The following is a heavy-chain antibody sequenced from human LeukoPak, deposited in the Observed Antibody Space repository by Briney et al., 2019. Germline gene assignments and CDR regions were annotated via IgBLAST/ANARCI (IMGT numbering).Heavy chain of an antibody. CDR2: ISSSSSYI. D-gene: IGHD4-17*01. CDR3: ARDSGYGDYVPHLGWFDP. CDR1: GFTFSSYS. V-gene: IGHV3-21*01. J-gene: IGHJ5*02. Sequence: GGSLRLSCAASGFTFSSYSMNWVRQAPGKGLEWVSSISSSSSYIHYADSVKGRFTISRDNAKNSLYLQMNSLRAEDTAVYYCARDSGYGDYVPHLGWFDPWGQGTLVTVSS.